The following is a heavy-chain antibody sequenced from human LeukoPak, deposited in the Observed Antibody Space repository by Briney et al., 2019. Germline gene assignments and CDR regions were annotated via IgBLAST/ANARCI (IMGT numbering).Heavy chain of an antibody. CDR3: ARGGPVWGDLPSYDY. D-gene: IGHD3-16*01. CDR1: GFTVSSNY. J-gene: IGHJ4*02. CDR2: IYSGGST. Sequence: PGGSLRLSCAASGFTVSSNYMSWVRQAPGKGLEWVSVIYSGGSTYYADSVKGRFTISRDNSKNTLYLQMNSLRAEDTAVYYCARGGPVWGDLPSYDYGGKGPLVTVSS. V-gene: IGHV3-53*01.